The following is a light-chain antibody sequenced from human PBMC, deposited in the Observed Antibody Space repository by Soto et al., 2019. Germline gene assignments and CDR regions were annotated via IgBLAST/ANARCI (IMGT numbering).Light chain of an antibody. J-gene: IGLJ1*01. CDR1: SSDVGGYNY. CDR3: SSYTSSSTLEV. CDR2: DVS. V-gene: IGLV2-14*01. Sequence: QSALTQTASVSGSPGQSITISCTGTSSDVGGYNYVSWYQQHPGKAPKLMIYDVSNRPSGVSNRFSGSKSGNTASLTISGLQPEDEADYYCSSYTSSSTLEVFGTGTKVTVL.